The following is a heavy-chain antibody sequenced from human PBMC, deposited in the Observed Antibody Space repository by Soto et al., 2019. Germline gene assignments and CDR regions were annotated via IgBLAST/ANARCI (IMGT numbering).Heavy chain of an antibody. CDR2: IIPIFGTT. D-gene: IGHD5-12*01. CDR3: ARYSGYDWFFDY. CDR1: GGTFSSYA. V-gene: IGHV1-69*13. J-gene: IGHJ4*02. Sequence: SVKVSCKASGGTFSSYAISWVRQAPGQGLEWMGGIIPIFGTTNYAQKFQGRVTITADESTSTAYMELSSLRSEDTAVYYCARYSGYDWFFDYWSQGTLVTVSS.